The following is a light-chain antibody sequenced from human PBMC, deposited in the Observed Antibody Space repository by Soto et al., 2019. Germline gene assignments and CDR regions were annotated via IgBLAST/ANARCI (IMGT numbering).Light chain of an antibody. CDR3: QQYGSSPLIS. V-gene: IGKV3-20*01. CDR2: GAS. CDR1: QPVSITY. J-gene: IGKJ5*01. Sequence: PGESATLSCRASQPVSITYLTWYQQKPGQAPRLLIFGASKRATGIPDRFSGSGSGRDFTLTISGLEPEDFAVYYCQQYGSSPLISFGQGTRLEIK.